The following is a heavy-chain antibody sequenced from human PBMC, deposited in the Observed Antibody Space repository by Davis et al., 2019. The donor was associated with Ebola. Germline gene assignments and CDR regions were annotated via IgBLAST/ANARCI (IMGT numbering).Heavy chain of an antibody. Sequence: MPSETLSLTCAVYGGSFSGYYWSWIRQPPGKGLEWIGEINHSGSTNYNPSLESRVTISVDTSKNQFSLKLSSVTAADTAVYYCARRLYVSKSFDYWGQGTLVTVSS. CDR1: GGSFSGYY. V-gene: IGHV4-34*01. CDR3: ARRLYVSKSFDY. CDR2: INHSGST. J-gene: IGHJ4*02. D-gene: IGHD3-16*01.